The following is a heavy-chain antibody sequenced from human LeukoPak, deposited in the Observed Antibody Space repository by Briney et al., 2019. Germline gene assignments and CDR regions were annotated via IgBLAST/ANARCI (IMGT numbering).Heavy chain of an antibody. CDR2: ISAYNGNT. D-gene: IGHD2-15*01. V-gene: IGHV1-18*04. J-gene: IGHJ6*04. Sequence: ASVKVSCKASGYTFINYGISWVRQAPGQGLEWMGWISAYNGNTNYAQKLQGRVTMTTDTSTSTAYMELRSLRSDDTAVYYCARYCSGGSCYSHLYYYYGMDVWGKGTTVTVSS. CDR3: ARYCSGGSCYSHLYYYYGMDV. CDR1: GYTFINYG.